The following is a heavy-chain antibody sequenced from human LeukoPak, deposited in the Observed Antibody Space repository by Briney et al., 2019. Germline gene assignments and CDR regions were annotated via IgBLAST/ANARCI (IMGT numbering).Heavy chain of an antibody. CDR3: ARVGVGATNRKYNWFDP. D-gene: IGHD1-26*01. CDR2: IYDNGNT. Sequence: PSETLSLTCTVSGGSISGYFWSWIRQPPGKGLEWIGYIYDNGNTNYNSSLKSRVTMSVDMSKNQVSLKLTSVTAADTAVYYCARVGVGATNRKYNWFDPWGQGTLVTVSS. CDR1: GGSISGYF. J-gene: IGHJ5*02. V-gene: IGHV4-59*01.